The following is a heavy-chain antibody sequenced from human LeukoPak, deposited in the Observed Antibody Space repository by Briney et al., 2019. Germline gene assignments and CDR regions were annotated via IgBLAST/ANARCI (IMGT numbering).Heavy chain of an antibody. CDR3: TTEPWDIAAAEY. V-gene: IGHV3-15*01. J-gene: IGHJ4*02. CDR2: IKSKTDGGTT. D-gene: IGHD6-13*01. Sequence: GGSLRLSCAASGFTFSNAWMSWVRQAPGKGLEWVGRIKSKTDGGTTDYAAPVKGRFTISRDDSKNTLYLQMNSLKTEDTAVYYCTTEPWDIAAAEYWGQGTLVTVSS. CDR1: GFTFSNAW.